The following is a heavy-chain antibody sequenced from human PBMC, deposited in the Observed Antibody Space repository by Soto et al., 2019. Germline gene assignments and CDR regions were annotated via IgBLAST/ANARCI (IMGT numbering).Heavy chain of an antibody. CDR1: GGTFNTYA. D-gene: IGHD3-10*01. V-gene: IGHV1-69*19. CDR2: ISPVFGAA. J-gene: IGHJ4*02. Sequence: QVQLVQSGAEMKKPGSSVKVSCQSAGGTFNTYAMNWVRQAPGQGPEWMGDISPVFGAANYAPKFQGRVTITADESRGTSYMQLSSVTSEDTALYFCAREVQVHTPAFGYWGQGTLVTVSS. CDR3: AREVQVHTPAFGY.